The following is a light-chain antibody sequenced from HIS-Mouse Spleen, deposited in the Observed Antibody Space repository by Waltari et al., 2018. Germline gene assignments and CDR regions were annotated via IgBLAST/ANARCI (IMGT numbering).Light chain of an antibody. CDR3: QQYDNLPLT. V-gene: IGKV1-33*01. Sequence: DIQMTQSLSSLSASVGDRVTITCQASTDISNYLNWYQQNPGKAPKILIYDASNLETGVPSRCSGSGSRTDFTFTNSSLQPEDIATYYCQQYDNLPLTFGGGTKVEIK. CDR2: DAS. J-gene: IGKJ4*01. CDR1: TDISNY.